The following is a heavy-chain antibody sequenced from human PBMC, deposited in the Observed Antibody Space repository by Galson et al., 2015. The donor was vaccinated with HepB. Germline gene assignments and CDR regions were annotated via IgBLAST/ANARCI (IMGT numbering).Heavy chain of an antibody. CDR1: GGTFRSYA. J-gene: IGHJ5*02. V-gene: IGHV1-69*13. CDR3: ARSAQVGWFDP. D-gene: IGHD1-26*01. CDR2: FVPIFGTA. Sequence: SVKVSCKASGGTFRSYATSWVRQAPGQGLEWMGGFVPIFGTAQFAQNFQGRVTITADESTSTAYMELSSLKSADTAVYYCARSAQVGWFDPWGQGTLVTVSS.